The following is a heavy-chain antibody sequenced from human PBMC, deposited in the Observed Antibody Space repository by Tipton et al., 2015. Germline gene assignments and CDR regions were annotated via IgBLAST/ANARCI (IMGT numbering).Heavy chain of an antibody. CDR2: ISAYNGNT. CDR1: GYTFTGYY. Sequence: QLVQSGAEVKKPGASVKLSCETSGYTFTGYYMHWVRQAPGQGLQWMGWISAYNGNTNYGETLQGRVTMTTDTSTSTAYMELRSLRFDDTAVYYCARDLAAETTDAFDIWGQGTIVTVSS. CDR3: ARDLAAETTDAFDI. D-gene: IGHD6-13*01. V-gene: IGHV1-18*04. J-gene: IGHJ3*02.